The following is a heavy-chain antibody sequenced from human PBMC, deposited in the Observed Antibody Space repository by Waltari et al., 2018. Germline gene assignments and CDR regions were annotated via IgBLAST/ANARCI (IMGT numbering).Heavy chain of an antibody. CDR2: IYISGTT. Sequence: QVQLQESGPGLVKPSETLSLTCTVSGASISSHYWSWIRQPAGKGLEWIGRIYISGTTNSNPSLQSRGTRSVDTSKNQFSLKLSSVTAADTAVYYCARNWYSSGWYWFDPWGQGTVVTVSS. D-gene: IGHD6-19*01. CDR3: ARNWYSSGWYWFDP. J-gene: IGHJ5*02. CDR1: GASISSHY. V-gene: IGHV4-4*07.